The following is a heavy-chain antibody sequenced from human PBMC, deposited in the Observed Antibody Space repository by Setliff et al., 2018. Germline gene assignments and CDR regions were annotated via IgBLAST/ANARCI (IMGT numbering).Heavy chain of an antibody. CDR3: VSKAGYYDSSGPVGVPYYYYMDV. J-gene: IGHJ6*03. D-gene: IGHD3-22*01. CDR2: IYYSGTI. CDR1: GGSISSSSYY. Sequence: PSETLSLTCIVSGGSISSSSYYWCWIRQPQGKGLEWIGSIYYSGTIYYNTSLKSRVTISVDTSKNQVSLKLGSVTAAATAVYYCVSKAGYYDSSGPVGVPYYYYMDVWGKGTTVTVSS. V-gene: IGHV4-39*07.